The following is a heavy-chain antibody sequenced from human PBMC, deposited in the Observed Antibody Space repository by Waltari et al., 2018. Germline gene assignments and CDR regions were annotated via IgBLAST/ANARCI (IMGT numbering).Heavy chain of an antibody. V-gene: IGHV3-23*04. J-gene: IGHJ4*02. CDR1: GFTFSSYA. CDR3: AKDRERKTPRYDSSGN. Sequence: EVQLVESGGGLVQPGGSLRLSCAASGFTFSSYAMSWVRQAPGKGLEWVSAISGSGGSTYYADSVKGRFTISRDKSKNTLYLQMNSLRAEDTAVYYCAKDRERKTPRYDSSGNWGQGTLVTVSS. CDR2: ISGSGGST. D-gene: IGHD3-22*01.